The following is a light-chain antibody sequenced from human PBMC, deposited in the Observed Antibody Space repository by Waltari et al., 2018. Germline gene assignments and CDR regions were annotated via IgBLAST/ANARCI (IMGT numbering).Light chain of an antibody. CDR2: DAS. Sequence: DIQMTQSPSSLSASVGDRVTITCQASQDISNYLNWYQQKPGKAPKLLIYDASNLETGVPSRFSGSGSGTDFTFTINSLQPEDIATYYCQQYDNLLIFTFGPGTKVDIK. V-gene: IGKV1-33*01. J-gene: IGKJ3*01. CDR1: QDISNY. CDR3: QQYDNLLIFT.